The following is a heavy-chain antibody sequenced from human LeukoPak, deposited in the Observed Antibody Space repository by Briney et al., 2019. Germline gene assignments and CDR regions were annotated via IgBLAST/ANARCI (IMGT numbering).Heavy chain of an antibody. CDR1: GYSFTSYW. V-gene: IGHV5-51*01. J-gene: IGHJ3*02. CDR3: ARPYSSGRIDAFDI. Sequence: GESLKISCKGAGYSFTSYWIGWVRQMPGKGLECMGIIYPGDSGTRYSPSFQGQVTISADKSISTAYLQWSSLKASDTAMYYCARPYSSGRIDAFDIWGQGTMVTVSS. D-gene: IGHD6-19*01. CDR2: IYPGDSGT.